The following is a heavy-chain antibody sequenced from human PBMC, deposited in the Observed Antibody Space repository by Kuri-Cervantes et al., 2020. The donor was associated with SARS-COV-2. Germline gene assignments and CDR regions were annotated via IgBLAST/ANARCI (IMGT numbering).Heavy chain of an antibody. CDR2: IIPIFGTA. D-gene: IGHD4/OR15-4a*01. V-gene: IGHV1-69*13. Sequence: SVKVSCKASGGTFSSYAISWVRQAPGQGLERMGGIIPIFGTANYAQKFQGRVTITADESTSTAYMELSSLRSEDTAVYYCARAKTRSTPFRRSGLTMGFDYWGQGTLVTVSS. CDR1: GGTFSSYA. CDR3: ARAKTRSTPFRRSGLTMGFDY. J-gene: IGHJ4*02.